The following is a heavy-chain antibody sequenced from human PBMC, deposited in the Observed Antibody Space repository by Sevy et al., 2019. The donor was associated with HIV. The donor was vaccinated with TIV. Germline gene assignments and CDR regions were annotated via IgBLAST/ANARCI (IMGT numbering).Heavy chain of an antibody. J-gene: IGHJ5*02. Sequence: GGSLRLSCAASGFTFSSYWMHWVRQAPGKGLVWVSRINGDGSSTTYANSVKGRFTISRDNAKNTLYLQMNSLRAEDTAVYYCAKTSLGLWRGWFDPWAQGTLVTVSS. CDR3: AKTSLGLWRGWFDP. CDR2: INGDGSST. D-gene: IGHD2-21*01. CDR1: GFTFSSYW. V-gene: IGHV3-74*01.